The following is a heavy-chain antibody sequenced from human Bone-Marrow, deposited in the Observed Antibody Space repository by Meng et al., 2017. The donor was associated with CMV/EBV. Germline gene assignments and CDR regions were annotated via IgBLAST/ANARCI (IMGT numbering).Heavy chain of an antibody. CDR3: ARLLVTGNTDFDY. D-gene: IGHD1-7*01. V-gene: IGHV3-48*03. Sequence: GESLKISCTASGFTFSIYEMNWVRQAPGKGLEWVSYISYSGNTIYYADSVKGRFTISRDNAKNSLFLQMNSLRAEDTAVYYCARLLVTGNTDFDYWGQGMLVTVSS. CDR2: ISYSGNTI. CDR1: GFTFSIYE. J-gene: IGHJ4*01.